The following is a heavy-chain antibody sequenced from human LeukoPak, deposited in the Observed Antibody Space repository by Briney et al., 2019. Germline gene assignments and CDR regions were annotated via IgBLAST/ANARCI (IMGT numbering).Heavy chain of an antibody. CDR2: ISSSSSSI. V-gene: IGHV3-21*01. CDR1: GFTFSDYS. Sequence: GGSLRLSCAASGFTFSDYSMNWVRQAPGKGLEWVSSISSSSSSIYYADSVKGRFTISRDNAKNSLSLQMNSLRAEDTAVYYCARGPYTDYWGQGTLVTVSS. D-gene: IGHD4-11*01. CDR3: ARGPYTDY. J-gene: IGHJ4*02.